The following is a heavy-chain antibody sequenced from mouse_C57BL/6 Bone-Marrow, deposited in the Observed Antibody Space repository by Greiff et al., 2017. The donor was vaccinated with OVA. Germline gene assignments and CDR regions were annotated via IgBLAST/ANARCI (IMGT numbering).Heavy chain of an antibody. CDR3: ARYYSKGAY. Sequence: EVMLVESGGGLVKPGGSLKLSCAASGFTFSDYGMHWVRQAPEKGLEWVAYISSGSSTIYYADTVKGRFTISRDNAKNTLFLQMTSLRSEDTAMYYCARYYSKGAYWGQGTLVTVSA. CDR2: ISSGSSTI. CDR1: GFTFSDYG. V-gene: IGHV5-17*01. J-gene: IGHJ3*01. D-gene: IGHD2-5*01.